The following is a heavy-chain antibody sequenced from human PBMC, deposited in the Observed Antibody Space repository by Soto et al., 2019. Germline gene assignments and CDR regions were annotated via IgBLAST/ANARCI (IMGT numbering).Heavy chain of an antibody. J-gene: IGHJ5*02. CDR1: GYSFTSYW. CDR2: IYPGDSDT. D-gene: IGHD2-15*01. CDR3: ARGDQSHGGNGGWFDP. V-gene: IGHV5-51*01. Sequence: GESLKISCKGSGYSFTSYWIGWVRQMPGKGLEWMGIIYPGDSDTRYSPSFQGQVTISADKSISTAYLQWSSLKASDTAMYYCARGDQSHGGNGGWFDPWGQGTLVTVSS.